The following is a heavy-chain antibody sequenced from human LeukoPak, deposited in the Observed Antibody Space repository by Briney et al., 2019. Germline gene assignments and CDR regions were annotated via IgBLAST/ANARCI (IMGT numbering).Heavy chain of an antibody. CDR2: IYYTGNT. Sequence: SETLSLTCTVSGGSVSSADYYWSWIRQPPGKGREWIGYIYYTGNTNYNPSLKSRVTISIDTSKNHFSLNVNSVTAADAAVYYCVRSKSGAYGWFDPWGPGTLVTVSS. V-gene: IGHV4-61*03. CDR1: GGSVSSADYY. D-gene: IGHD2-15*01. J-gene: IGHJ5*02. CDR3: VRSKSGAYGWFDP.